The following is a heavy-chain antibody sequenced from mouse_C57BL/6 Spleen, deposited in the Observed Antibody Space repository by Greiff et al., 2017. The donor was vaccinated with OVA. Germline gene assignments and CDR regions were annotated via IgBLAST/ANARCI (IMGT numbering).Heavy chain of an antibody. CDR2: ISSGGSYT. CDR1: GFTFSSYG. CDR3: ARVVTTEYYAMDY. D-gene: IGHD2-2*01. Sequence: EVMLVESGGDLVKPGGSLKLSCAASGFTFSSYGMSWVRQTPDKRLEWVATISSGGSYTYYPDSVKGRFTISRDNAKNTLYLQMSSLKSEDTAMYYCARVVTTEYYAMDYWGQGTSVTVSS. J-gene: IGHJ4*01. V-gene: IGHV5-6*01.